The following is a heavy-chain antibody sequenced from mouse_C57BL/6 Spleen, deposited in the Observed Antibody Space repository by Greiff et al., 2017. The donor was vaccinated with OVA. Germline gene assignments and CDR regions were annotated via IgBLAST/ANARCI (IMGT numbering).Heavy chain of an antibody. CDR3: ARRAQAKPYFDY. CDR1: GYAFSSYW. CDR2: IYPGDGYT. V-gene: IGHV1-80*01. Sequence: VQLQQSGAELVKPGASVKISCKASGYAFSSYWMNWVKQRPGKGLEWIGQIYPGDGYTNYNGKFKGKATLTADKSYSPAYMQLSSLTSEDAAVYFCARRAQAKPYFDYWGQGTTLTVSS. J-gene: IGHJ2*01. D-gene: IGHD3-2*02.